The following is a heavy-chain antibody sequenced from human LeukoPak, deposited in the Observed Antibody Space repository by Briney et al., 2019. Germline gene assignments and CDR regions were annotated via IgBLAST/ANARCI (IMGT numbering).Heavy chain of an antibody. CDR2: IYSGGST. CDR1: GFTVSSNY. J-gene: IGHJ4*02. CDR3: ARSKGAGYYYGSGSPPRSDY. D-gene: IGHD3-10*01. Sequence: PGGSLRLSCAASGFTVSSNYMSWVRQAPGKGLEWVSVIYSGGSTYYADSVKGRFTISRDNSKNTLYLQMNSLRAEDTAVYYCARSKGAGYYYGSGSPPRSDYWGQGTLVTVSS. V-gene: IGHV3-53*01.